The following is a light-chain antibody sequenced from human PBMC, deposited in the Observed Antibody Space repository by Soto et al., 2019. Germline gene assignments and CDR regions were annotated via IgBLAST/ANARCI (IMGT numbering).Light chain of an antibody. V-gene: IGKV1-39*01. CDR2: AAS. CDR1: QSISNY. CDR3: QQSYNAPRT. Sequence: DIQMTQSPYSLSASVGDRVTITCRASQSISNYLNWYQQKPGKAHRLLIHAASSLQSGVPSRFSGSGSGTDFTLTISSLQPEDFAIYYCQQSYNAPRTFGPGTKVEIK. J-gene: IGKJ1*01.